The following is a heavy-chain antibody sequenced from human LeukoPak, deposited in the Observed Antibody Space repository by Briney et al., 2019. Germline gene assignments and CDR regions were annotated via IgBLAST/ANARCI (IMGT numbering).Heavy chain of an antibody. CDR1: GGSVSSGSYY. D-gene: IGHD6-6*01. CDR3: ARTPRGSSSFYYYYYMDV. V-gene: IGHV4-61*01. J-gene: IGHJ6*03. Sequence: SETLSLTRTVSGGSVSSGSYYWSWIRQPPGKGLEWIGYIYYSGSTNYNPSLKSRVTISVDTSKNQFSLKLSSVTAADTAVYYCARTPRGSSSFYYYYYMDVWGKGTTVTVSS. CDR2: IYYSGST.